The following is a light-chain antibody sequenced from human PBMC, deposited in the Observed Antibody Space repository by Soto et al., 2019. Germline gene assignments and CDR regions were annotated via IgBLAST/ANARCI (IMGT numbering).Light chain of an antibody. V-gene: IGLV1-44*01. CDR3: AAWDDSLNGPV. CDR2: DTN. CDR1: SSNIGLND. Sequence: QSVLTQPPSASGTPGQTVTISCSGSSSNIGLNDVHWYRQLSGTAPQILIYDTNQQATGVPDRFSGCRSGTSASRAIHGLQSEDEADYHCAAWDDSLNGPVFGGGTKLTVL. J-gene: IGLJ2*01.